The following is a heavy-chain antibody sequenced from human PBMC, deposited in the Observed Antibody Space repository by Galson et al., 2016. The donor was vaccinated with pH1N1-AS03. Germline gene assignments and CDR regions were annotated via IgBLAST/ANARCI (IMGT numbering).Heavy chain of an antibody. V-gene: IGHV3-23*01. J-gene: IGHJ4*02. CDR2: ISGIGTST. Sequence: SLRLSCAASGFTFKNYAMSWVRQAPGKGLEWVSVISGIGTSTYYAASVKGGFSISKDNARNTLSLQLDGLRAEDTALYYCAKEGDEGAFDCWGQGNLVTVSP. CDR1: GFTFKNYA. CDR3: AKEGDEGAFDC.